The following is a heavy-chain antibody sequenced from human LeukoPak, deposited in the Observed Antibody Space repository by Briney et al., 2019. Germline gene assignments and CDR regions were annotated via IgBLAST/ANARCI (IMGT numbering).Heavy chain of an antibody. CDR3: ARAEQWLVKDAFDI. D-gene: IGHD6-19*01. Sequence: GGSLRLSCAASGFTFSSYSMNWARQAPGKGLEWVSSISSSSSYIYYADSVKGRFTISRDNAKNSLYLQMNSLRAEDTAVYHCARAEQWLVKDAFDIWGQGTMVTVSS. V-gene: IGHV3-21*01. J-gene: IGHJ3*02. CDR1: GFTFSSYS. CDR2: ISSSSSYI.